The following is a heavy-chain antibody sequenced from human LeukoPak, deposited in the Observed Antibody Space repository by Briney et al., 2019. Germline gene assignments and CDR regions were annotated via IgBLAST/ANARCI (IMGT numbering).Heavy chain of an antibody. CDR2: LNPNSGDT. CDR3: ARGRNIEMTTMSGGSDY. J-gene: IGHJ4*02. Sequence: PVASVRVSCTASGYTFTDYYMHWVRQAPGQGLEWMGWLNPNSGDTNYAQKFQGRVSITRDSSISTAYMDLSDLRSDDTAVYSCARGRNIEMTTMSGGSDYWGQGTLVTVSS. D-gene: IGHD5-24*01. CDR1: GYTFTDYY. V-gene: IGHV1-2*02.